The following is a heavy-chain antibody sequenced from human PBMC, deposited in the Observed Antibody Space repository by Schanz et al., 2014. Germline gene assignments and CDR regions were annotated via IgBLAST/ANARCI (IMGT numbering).Heavy chain of an antibody. Sequence: QVPLVQSGTEVKKPGASMTISCKAFGYYFGGFGISWVRQAPGQGFEWMGWIGAFQGNTKYAQKFQDRVTLPSDTSASTAYMELRSLRPDDTAVYYCLRANPTQHVVLPDALRYWGQGTLVSVSS. CDR2: IGAFQGNT. CDR3: LRANPTQHVVLPDALRY. V-gene: IGHV1-18*01. J-gene: IGHJ4*02. D-gene: IGHD2-2*01. CDR1: GYYFGGFG.